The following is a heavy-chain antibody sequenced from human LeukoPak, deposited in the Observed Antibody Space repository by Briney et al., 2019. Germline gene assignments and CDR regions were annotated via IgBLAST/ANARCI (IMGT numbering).Heavy chain of an antibody. CDR2: ISTDEGST. CDR1: GFTFSSYW. J-gene: IGHJ5*02. Sequence: GGSLRLSCADSGFTFSSYWMHWVRQAPGKGLGWVSCISTDEGSTRYADSVKGRFTISRDNAKNTLYLQMNSLRVEDTALYYCVRAGGGSSRMAFDPWGQGTLVTVSS. D-gene: IGHD2-15*01. CDR3: VRAGGGSSRMAFDP. V-gene: IGHV3-74*01.